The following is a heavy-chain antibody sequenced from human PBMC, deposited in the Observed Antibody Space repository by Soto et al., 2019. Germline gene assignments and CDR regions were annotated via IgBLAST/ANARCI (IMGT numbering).Heavy chain of an antibody. CDR2: ISNNGIDT. CDR3: AHPRGYGVFDAVDI. Sequence: LRLSCAASGFLFGTYAMNWVRQAPGKGLEWVSAISNNGIDTYYAESVRGRFTISRDNSINTLYLQMRRLRAEDTAVYYCAHPRGYGVFDAVDIWGQGTMVTV. CDR1: GFLFGTYA. V-gene: IGHV3-23*01. J-gene: IGHJ3*02. D-gene: IGHD4-17*01.